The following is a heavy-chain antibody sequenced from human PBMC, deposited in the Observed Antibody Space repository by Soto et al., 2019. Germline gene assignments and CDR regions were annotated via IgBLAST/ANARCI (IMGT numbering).Heavy chain of an antibody. V-gene: IGHV3-30*18. CDR2: ISYDGSNK. D-gene: IGHD4-4*01. Sequence: GGSLRLSCAASGFTFSSYGMHWVRQAPGKGLEWVAVISYDGSNKYYADSVKGRFTISRDNSKNTLYLQMNSLRAEDTAVYYCAKMAVIGYYYGMAVCGQGTTVTVSS. J-gene: IGHJ6*02. CDR3: AKMAVIGYYYGMAV. CDR1: GFTFSSYG.